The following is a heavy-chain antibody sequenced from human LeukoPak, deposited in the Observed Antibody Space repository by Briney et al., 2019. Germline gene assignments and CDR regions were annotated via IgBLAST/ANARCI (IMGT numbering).Heavy chain of an antibody. V-gene: IGHV3-7*01. CDR1: GFTIASEW. D-gene: IGHD5-18*01. CDR2: MKQDGSIK. J-gene: IGHJ4*02. Sequence: PGGSLRLSCAASGFTIASEWMSWVRQAPGKGLEWVGNMKQDGSIKYFVDSVKGRFTISRDNAKNSLYLQMDRLRAEDTAIYYCATDISSGPNFDYWGQGTLVTVSS. CDR3: ATDISSGPNFDY.